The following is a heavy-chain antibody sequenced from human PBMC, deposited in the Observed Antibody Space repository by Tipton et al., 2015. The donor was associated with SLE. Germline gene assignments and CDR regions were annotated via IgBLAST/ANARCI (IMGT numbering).Heavy chain of an antibody. V-gene: IGHV3-30*04. D-gene: IGHD3-3*01. CDR3: ASNDRSLDFLLRH. J-gene: IGHJ4*02. CDR1: GFTVSTYT. CDR2: LASDGSDK. Sequence: SLRLSCAASGFTVSTYTMHWVRQAPGKGLEWLAVLASDGSDKYYADPVQGRFTISRDNSKNTLYLQMDSLRGDDTAVYYCASNDRSLDFLLRHWGQGTLVTVSS.